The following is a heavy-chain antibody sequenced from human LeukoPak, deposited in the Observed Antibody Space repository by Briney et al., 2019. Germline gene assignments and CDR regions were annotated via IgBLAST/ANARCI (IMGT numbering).Heavy chain of an antibody. V-gene: IGHV1-18*01. Sequence: ASVKVSCKASGYTFTSYGISWVRQAPGQGLQWLGWINTYNGHTNYAQNLQVRVAMTTDTSTSTAYMELRSLRSDDTAVYYCASSQIAVAGKDAFDIWGQGTMVTVSS. CDR2: INTYNGHT. J-gene: IGHJ3*02. CDR3: ASSQIAVAGKDAFDI. D-gene: IGHD6-19*01. CDR1: GYTFTSYG.